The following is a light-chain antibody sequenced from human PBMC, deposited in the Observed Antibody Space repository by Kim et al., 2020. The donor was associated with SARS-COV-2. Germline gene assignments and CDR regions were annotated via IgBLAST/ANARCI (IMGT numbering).Light chain of an antibody. J-gene: IGKJ4*01. CDR1: QAISTA. CDR3: QQFNDYPLT. V-gene: IGKV1D-13*01. Sequence: AVGDRVTITCRASQAISTALAWYQQKPGKPPKILIYDASTLKSGVPSRFSGSGSGTDFTLTISSLQPEDFATYFCQQFNDYPLTFGGGTKVDIK. CDR2: DAS.